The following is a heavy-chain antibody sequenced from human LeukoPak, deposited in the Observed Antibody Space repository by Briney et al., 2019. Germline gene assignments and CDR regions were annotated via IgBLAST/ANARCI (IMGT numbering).Heavy chain of an antibody. D-gene: IGHD2-2*01. CDR1: GYTFTGYY. Sequence: ASVKVSCKASGYTFTGYYMHWVRQAPGQGLEWMGIINPSGGSTSYAQKFQGRVTMTRDTSTSTVYMELSSLRSEDTAVYYCAREYRNNWFDPWGQGTLVTVSS. CDR2: INPSGGST. V-gene: IGHV1-46*01. J-gene: IGHJ5*02. CDR3: AREYRNNWFDP.